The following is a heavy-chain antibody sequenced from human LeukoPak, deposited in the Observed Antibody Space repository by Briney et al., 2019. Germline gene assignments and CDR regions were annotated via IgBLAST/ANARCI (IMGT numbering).Heavy chain of an antibody. J-gene: IGHJ3*02. CDR1: GFTFTRYA. CDR2: IPYDGSNK. Sequence: GGSLRLSCAASGFTFTRYAMHWVRQAPGKGLEWVAVIPYDGSNKYYADSVKGRFTVSRDNSKNTLYLQMTSLRAEDTAMYYCARDVISRGVIKVYASDIWGQGTMVTVSS. D-gene: IGHD3-10*01. CDR3: ARDVISRGVIKVYASDI. V-gene: IGHV3-30-3*01.